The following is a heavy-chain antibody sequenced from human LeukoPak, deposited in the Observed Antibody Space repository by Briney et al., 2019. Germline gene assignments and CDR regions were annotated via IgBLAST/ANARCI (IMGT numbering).Heavy chain of an antibody. CDR3: VRITIFVDYFDY. CDR2: LSAHNGNT. CDR1: GYTFTRYT. V-gene: IGHV1-18*01. D-gene: IGHD3-3*01. J-gene: IGHJ4*02. Sequence: ASVKVSCKASGYTFTRYTISWVRQAPGQGLEWMGWLSAHNGNTSYAQKLQGRVTMTTDTSTSTAYMELRSLRSDDTAVYFCVRITIFVDYFDYWGQGTLVTVSS.